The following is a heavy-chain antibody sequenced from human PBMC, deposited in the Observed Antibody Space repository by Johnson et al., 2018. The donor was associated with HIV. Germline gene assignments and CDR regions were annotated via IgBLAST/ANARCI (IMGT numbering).Heavy chain of an antibody. CDR2: IYPGSDST. Sequence: VQLVESGGGLVQPGGSLRLSCAVSGYSVTGYNMNWVRQAPVKGLEWVSVIYPGSDSTSYTASVKGRFTLSRDNSKNTLYLQMNSLRAEDTAVYYCARARLLWFRELWPHDAFDIWGQGTKVTVSS. V-gene: IGHV3-66*02. CDR3: ARARLLWFRELWPHDAFDI. D-gene: IGHD3-10*01. CDR1: GYSVTGYN. J-gene: IGHJ3*02.